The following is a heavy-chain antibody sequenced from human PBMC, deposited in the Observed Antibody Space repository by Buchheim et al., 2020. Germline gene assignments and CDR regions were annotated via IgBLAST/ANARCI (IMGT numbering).Heavy chain of an antibody. D-gene: IGHD3-3*01. CDR3: ARGRYDFWSGTDAYYYYYDMDV. J-gene: IGHJ6*02. CDR2: IFYRWST. CDR1: GGSISSYY. V-gene: IGHV4-59*01. Sequence: QVQLQESGPGLVKPSETLSLTCTVSGGSISSYYWSWIRQPPGKGLEWIGYIFYRWSTNYNPSLKSRVTISVTTPKNQFSLTLSSVTDADTAVYYCARGRYDFWSGTDAYYYYYDMDVWGQGTT.